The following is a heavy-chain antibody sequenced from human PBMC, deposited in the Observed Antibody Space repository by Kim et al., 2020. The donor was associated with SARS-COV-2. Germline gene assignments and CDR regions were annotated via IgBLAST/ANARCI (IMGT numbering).Heavy chain of an antibody. J-gene: IGHJ6*04. D-gene: IGHD3-22*01. CDR2: LNPSGGST. Sequence: ASVKVSCKASGYTFTSYYMHWVRQAPGQGLEWMGILNPSGGSTRYAQKFQGRVTMTRDTSTSTVYMELSSLRSEHTAVYYCARVPRINDYDSSGYYSHYGMDVWGRGTTVTVSS. CDR3: ARVPRINDYDSSGYYSHYGMDV. V-gene: IGHV1-46*01. CDR1: GYTFTSYY.